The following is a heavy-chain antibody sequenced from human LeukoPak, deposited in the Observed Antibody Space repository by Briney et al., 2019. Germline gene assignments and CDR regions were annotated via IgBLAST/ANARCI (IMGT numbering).Heavy chain of an antibody. CDR2: IYPGDSDT. Sequence: GESLKISCKASGYSFTTYWISWVRQMPGKGLEWMGIIYPGDSDTRYSPSFQGQVTISADKSISTAYLQWSSLKASDTAMYYCARRSSSSRVYAFDIWGQGTMVTVSS. CDR1: GYSFTTYW. J-gene: IGHJ3*02. CDR3: ARRSSSSRVYAFDI. D-gene: IGHD6-13*01. V-gene: IGHV5-51*01.